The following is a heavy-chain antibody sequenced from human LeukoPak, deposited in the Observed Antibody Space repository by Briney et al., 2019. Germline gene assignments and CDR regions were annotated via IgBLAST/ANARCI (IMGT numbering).Heavy chain of an antibody. CDR1: GDSVSSNSAA. V-gene: IGHV6-1*01. Sequence: SQTLSLTCAISGDSVSSNSAAWNWIRQSPSRGLEWLGRTYYRSKWFREYAVSVKGRITIDPDTSKNQFSLQLSSLTPDDTAVYSCANLCSSGCRDGDNWGQGNLVTVSS. CDR3: ANLCSSGCRDGDN. CDR2: TYYRSKWFR. J-gene: IGHJ4*02. D-gene: IGHD6-19*01.